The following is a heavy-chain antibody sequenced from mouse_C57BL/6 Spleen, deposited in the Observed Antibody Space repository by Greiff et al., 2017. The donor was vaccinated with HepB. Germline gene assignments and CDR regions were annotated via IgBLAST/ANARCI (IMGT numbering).Heavy chain of an antibody. CDR2: IRLKSDNYAT. V-gene: IGHV6-3*01. Sequence: EVQLVESGGGLVQPGGSMKLSCVASGFTFSNYWMNWVRQSPEKGLEWVAQIRLKSDNYATHYAESVKGRFTISRDDSKSSVYLQMNNLRAEDTGIYYCTTTMITTRYFDYWGQGTTLTVSS. CDR1: GFTFSNYW. CDR3: TTTMITTRYFDY. J-gene: IGHJ2*01. D-gene: IGHD2-4*01.